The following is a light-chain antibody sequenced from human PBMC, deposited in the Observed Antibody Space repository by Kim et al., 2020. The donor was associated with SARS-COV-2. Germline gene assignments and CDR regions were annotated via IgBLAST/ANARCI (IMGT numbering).Light chain of an antibody. CDR3: QQYNSYWT. CDR1: QSISSW. CDR2: KAS. J-gene: IGKJ1*01. V-gene: IGKV1-5*03. Sequence: LSASVGDRVTSSCRASQSISSWLAWYQQKPGQAPKLLIYKASSLESGVPSRFSGSGSGTEFTLTISSLQPDDFATYYCQQYNSYWTFGQGTKLEI.